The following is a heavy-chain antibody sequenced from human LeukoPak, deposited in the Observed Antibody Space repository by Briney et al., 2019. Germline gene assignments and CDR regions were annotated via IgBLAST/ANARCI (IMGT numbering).Heavy chain of an antibody. J-gene: IGHJ6*02. CDR3: ARGLAYDSSGYYRYYYYGMDV. CDR1: GFTFSDYY. CDR2: ISSSGSNI. D-gene: IGHD3-22*01. Sequence: GGSLRLSCAASGFTFSDYYMRWIRQAPGKGVEGVSYISSSGSNIYYAHSLHPPFTISRDNAHNSLYLQMHPLTAHDTAVYYCARGLAYDSSGYYRYYYYGMDVCGQGTTVTVSS. V-gene: IGHV3-11*01.